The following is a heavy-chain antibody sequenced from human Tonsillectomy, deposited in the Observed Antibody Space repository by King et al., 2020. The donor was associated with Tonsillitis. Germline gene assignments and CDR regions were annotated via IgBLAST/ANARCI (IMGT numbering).Heavy chain of an antibody. CDR2: INAKSGGT. J-gene: IGHJ3*02. CDR1: GYTLTDYY. V-gene: IGHV1-2*02. D-gene: IGHD6-13*01. Sequence: QLVQSGAEVKKPGASVKVSCKASGYTLTDYYMHWVRQAPGQGLEWMGWINAKSGGTNYAQKIQGRGTMTRDTSISTAYMELSRVRSDDTAVYYCARDPSRGAATADDAFDIWGQGTMVTVS. CDR3: ARDPSRGAATADDAFDI.